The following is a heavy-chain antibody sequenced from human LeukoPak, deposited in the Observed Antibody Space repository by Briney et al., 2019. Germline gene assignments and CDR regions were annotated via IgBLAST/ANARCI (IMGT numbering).Heavy chain of an antibody. CDR3: AGTMVRGDFFDY. V-gene: IGHV4-31*03. J-gene: IGHJ4*02. D-gene: IGHD3-10*01. Sequence: KSSETLSLTCTVSGGSISSGGYYWSWIRQHPGKGLEWIGYIYYSGSTYYNPSLKSRVTISVDTSKNQFSLKLSSVTAADTAVYYCAGTMVRGDFFDYWGQGTLVTVSS. CDR2: IYYSGST. CDR1: GGSISSGGYY.